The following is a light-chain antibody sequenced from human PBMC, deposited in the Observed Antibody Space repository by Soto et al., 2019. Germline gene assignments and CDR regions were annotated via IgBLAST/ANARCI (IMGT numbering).Light chain of an antibody. CDR3: QQSFSTLMWT. V-gene: IGKV1-39*01. CDR2: AAS. CDR1: QNINDY. J-gene: IGKJ1*01. Sequence: DIQMTQSPSSLSASVGDRVTISCRASQNINDYLNWYQQQPGKAPRLLIYAASSLQSGVPSRFSGSGSGTDFTLTISSLEPEDFATYYCQQSFSTLMWTFGQGTKVEIK.